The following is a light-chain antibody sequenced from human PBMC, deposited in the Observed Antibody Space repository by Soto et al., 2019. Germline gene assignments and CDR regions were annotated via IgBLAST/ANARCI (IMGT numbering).Light chain of an antibody. Sequence: QSALTQPASVSGSPGQSITISRTGTNSDVGSYNLVSWYQQHPGKAPKLMIYEGSKRPSGVSNRFSGSTSGNTASLTISGLQAEDEADYYCCSYAGSNTFSYVFGTGTKLTVL. CDR1: NSDVGSYNL. CDR2: EGS. V-gene: IGLV2-23*03. J-gene: IGLJ1*01. CDR3: CSYAGSNTFSYV.